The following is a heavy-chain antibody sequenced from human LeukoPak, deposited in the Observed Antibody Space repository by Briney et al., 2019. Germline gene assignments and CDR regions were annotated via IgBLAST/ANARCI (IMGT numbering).Heavy chain of an antibody. CDR2: IYYSGST. CDR3: ASTSYYYGSGSYYNDLPPYYYYGMDV. V-gene: IGHV4-59*12. Sequence: SETLSLTCTVSGGSISSYYWSWIRQPPGKGLEWIGYIYYSGSTYYNPSLKSRVTISVDTSKNQFSLKLSSVTAADTAVYYCASTSYYYGSGSYYNDLPPYYYYGMDVWGQGTTVTVSS. CDR1: GGSISSYY. D-gene: IGHD3-10*01. J-gene: IGHJ6*02.